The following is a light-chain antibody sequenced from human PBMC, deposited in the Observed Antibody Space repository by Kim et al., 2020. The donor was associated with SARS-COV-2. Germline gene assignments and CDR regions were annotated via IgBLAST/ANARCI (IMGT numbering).Light chain of an antibody. J-gene: IGLJ3*02. CDR3: GTWDSSLSAV. CDR2: DNN. V-gene: IGLV1-51*01. CDR1: SSNIGNNY. Sequence: PGQKVTISCSGSSSNIGNNYVSWYQQLPGTAPKLLIYDNNKRPSGIPDRFSGSKSGTSATLGITGLQTGDEADYYCGTWDSSLSAVFGGGTQLTDL.